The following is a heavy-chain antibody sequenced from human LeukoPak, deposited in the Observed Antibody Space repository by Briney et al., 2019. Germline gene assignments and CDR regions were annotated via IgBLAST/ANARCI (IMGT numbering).Heavy chain of an antibody. CDR1: GGSISNYH. J-gene: IGHJ4*02. V-gene: IGHV4-4*07. Sequence: SETLSLTCTVSGGSISNYHWSWIRQPAGKGLEWIGQIHTSGSTNYNPPLKSRVSMSIDTTEDQVSLTIRSVTAADTAFYYCARRDINSGWSFDYWGQGTLVTVSS. D-gene: IGHD6-19*01. CDR3: ARRDINSGWSFDY. CDR2: IHTSGST.